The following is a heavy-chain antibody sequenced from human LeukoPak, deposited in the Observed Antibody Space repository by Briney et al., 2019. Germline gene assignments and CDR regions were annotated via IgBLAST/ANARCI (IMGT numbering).Heavy chain of an antibody. V-gene: IGHV3-7*01. CDR3: ATLGMTTMTSGY. Sequence: PGGSLRLSYAASGFTFTDYWMSWVRQAPGKGLEWVANIKQDASETYYVDSVKGRFTISRDNAKNSLYLQMNSLRAEDTAVYYCATLGMTTMTSGYWGQGTLVTVSS. CDR1: GFTFTDYW. D-gene: IGHD4-17*01. J-gene: IGHJ4*02. CDR2: IKQDASET.